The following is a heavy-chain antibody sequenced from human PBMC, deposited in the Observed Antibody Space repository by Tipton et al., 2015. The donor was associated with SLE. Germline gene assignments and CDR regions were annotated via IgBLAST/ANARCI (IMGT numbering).Heavy chain of an antibody. J-gene: IGHJ1*01. CDR3: ASGDCSSTSCYRAEYFQH. Sequence: QSGPEVKKPGSSVKVSCKASGGTFSSYAISWVRQAPGQGLEWMGGIIPIFGTANYAQKFQGRVTTTTDESTSTAYMELSSLRSEDTAVYYCASGDCSSTSCYRAEYFQHWGQGTLVTVSS. CDR2: IIPIFGTA. V-gene: IGHV1-69*05. D-gene: IGHD2-2*01. CDR1: GGTFSSYA.